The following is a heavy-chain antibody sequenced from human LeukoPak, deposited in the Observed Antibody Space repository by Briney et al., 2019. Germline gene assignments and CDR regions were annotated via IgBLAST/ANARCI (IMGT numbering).Heavy chain of an antibody. CDR2: ISDSGGST. J-gene: IGHJ4*02. CDR3: ARRGVVIRVILVGFHKEAFYFDS. D-gene: IGHD3-22*01. CDR1: GITLSNYG. Sequence: GGSLRLSCAVSGITLSNYGMSWVRQAPGKGLEWVAGISDSGGSTNYADSVEGRFTISRDNPKNTLYLQMNSLRAEDTAVYFCARRGVVIRVILVGFHKEAFYFDSWGQGALVTVSS. V-gene: IGHV3-23*01.